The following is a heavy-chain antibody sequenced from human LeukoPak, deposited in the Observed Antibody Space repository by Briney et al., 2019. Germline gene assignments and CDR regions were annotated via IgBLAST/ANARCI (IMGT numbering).Heavy chain of an antibody. CDR2: INAGNGNT. D-gene: IGHD3-22*01. CDR3: ARDGIDYYDSSGYYFDY. J-gene: IGHJ4*02. Sequence: EASVKVSCKASGYTFTSYAMHWVRQAPGQRLEWMGWINAGNGNTKYSQKFQGRVTITRDTSASTAYMELSSLRSEDTAVYYCARDGIDYYDSSGYYFDYCSQGTLVTVSS. V-gene: IGHV1-3*01. CDR1: GYTFTSYA.